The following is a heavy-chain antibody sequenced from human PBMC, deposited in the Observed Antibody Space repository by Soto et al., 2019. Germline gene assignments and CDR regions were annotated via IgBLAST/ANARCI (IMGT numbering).Heavy chain of an antibody. Sequence: PGGSLRLSCAASGFTFSSHGMSWVRQAPGKGLEWVANIKQDGSEKYYVDSVKGRFTISRDNAKNSLYLQMNSLRAEDTAVYYCARDSARITIFGVVNAAFDIWGQGTMVTVSS. CDR2: IKQDGSEK. D-gene: IGHD3-3*01. CDR3: ARDSARITIFGVVNAAFDI. V-gene: IGHV3-7*01. J-gene: IGHJ3*02. CDR1: GFTFSSHG.